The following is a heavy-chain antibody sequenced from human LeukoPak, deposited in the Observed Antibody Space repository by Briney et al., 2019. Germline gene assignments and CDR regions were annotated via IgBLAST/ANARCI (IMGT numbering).Heavy chain of an antibody. V-gene: IGHV4-39*01. CDR3: ARLSYDSSGYKYYFDY. D-gene: IGHD3-22*01. CDR1: GGSISSSSYY. J-gene: IGHJ4*02. Sequence: SETLSLTCIVTGGSISSSSYYWGWIRQPPGKGLEWIGSIYYSGSTYYNPSLKSRVTISVDTSKNQFSLKLSSVTAADTAVYYCARLSYDSSGYKYYFDYWGQGTLVTVSS. CDR2: IYYSGST.